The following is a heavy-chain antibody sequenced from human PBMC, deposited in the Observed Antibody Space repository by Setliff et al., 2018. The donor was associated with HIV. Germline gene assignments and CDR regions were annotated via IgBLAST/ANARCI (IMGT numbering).Heavy chain of an antibody. V-gene: IGHV4-34*01. CDR2: SNPSGGV. CDR1: GGSLRGYY. D-gene: IGHD2-21*02. J-gene: IGHJ4*02. Sequence: PSETLSLTCAIYGGSLRGYYWSWIRQTPGKGLEWIGQSNPSGGVDYNPSLNGRVTISGHTSRNQFSLKLTSLLASDTAVYYCTRGGDVSPLDYWGQGILVTVS. CDR3: TRGGDVSPLDY.